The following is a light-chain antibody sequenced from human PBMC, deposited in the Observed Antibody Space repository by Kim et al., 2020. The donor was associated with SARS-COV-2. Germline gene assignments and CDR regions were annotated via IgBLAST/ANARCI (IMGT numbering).Light chain of an antibody. CDR1: SSNIGSNT. CDR3: ATWDDSLDVWM. CDR2: TDD. V-gene: IGLV1-44*01. Sequence: GQRVTISCSGSSSNIGSNTVNWYQHFPGTAPQLLIDTDDRRPSGVSDRVSCSKSGTSASLAISALRSEDEADYYCATWDDSLDVWMFGGGTKLTVL. J-gene: IGLJ3*02.